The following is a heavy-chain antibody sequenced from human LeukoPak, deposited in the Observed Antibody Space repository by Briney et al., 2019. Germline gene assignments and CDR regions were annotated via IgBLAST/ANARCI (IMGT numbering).Heavy chain of an antibody. Sequence: NPSQTLSLTCSVSGGFISSGSYKWHWMRQPAGKGLEWIGRIQTSGRTSYSPSLKSRVTISVDTSNNQFSLKLTSVTAADTAVYYCARSGRFLGWFFTDGDYYMDVWGKGTSVTVSS. V-gene: IGHV4-61*02. CDR1: GGFISSGSYK. J-gene: IGHJ6*03. CDR2: IQTSGRT. D-gene: IGHD3-3*01. CDR3: ARSGRFLGWFFTDGDYYMDV.